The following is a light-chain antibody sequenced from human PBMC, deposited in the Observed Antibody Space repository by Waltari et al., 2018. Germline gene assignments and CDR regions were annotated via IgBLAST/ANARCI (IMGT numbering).Light chain of an antibody. CDR2: WAS. CDR3: QQYYTIPLT. Sequence: DIVLSQSTDSLAVPPGHGASILCKSTQSVVKSSNTKNDLGWCQQKPGQPPKLLISWASNRESGVPERFSGSGSGTDFTLTISSLQAEDVAVYYCQQYYTIPLTFGGGTKVEIK. CDR1: QSVVKSSNTKND. V-gene: IGKV4-1*01. J-gene: IGKJ4*01.